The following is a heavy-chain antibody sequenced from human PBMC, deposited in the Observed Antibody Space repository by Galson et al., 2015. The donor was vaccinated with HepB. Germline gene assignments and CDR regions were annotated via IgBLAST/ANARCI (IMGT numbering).Heavy chain of an antibody. CDR1: GGTFSSYA. V-gene: IGHV1-69*13. CDR3: ARGSAVAGTVQGFDY. J-gene: IGHJ4*02. CDR2: IIPIFGTA. Sequence: SVKVSCKASGGTFSSYAISWVRQAPGQGLEWMGGIIPIFGTANYAQKFQGRVTITADESTSTAYMELSSLRSEDTAVYYCARGSAVAGTVQGFDYWGQGTLVTVSS. D-gene: IGHD6-19*01.